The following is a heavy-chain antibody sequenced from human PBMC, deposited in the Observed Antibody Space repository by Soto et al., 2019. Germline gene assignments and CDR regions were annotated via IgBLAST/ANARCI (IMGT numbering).Heavy chain of an antibody. J-gene: IGHJ6*02. CDR1: GYTFASYD. CDR3: ARGRGIAAAGTYYYYHYGMDC. D-gene: IGHD6-13*01. V-gene: IGHV1-8*01. CDR2: MNPNSGNT. Sequence: ASVKVSCKASGYTFASYDINWVRQATRQGLEWMGWMNPNSGNTGYAQKFQGRVTMTRNTSISTAYMELSSMRSEDTAVYYCARGRGIAAAGTYYYYHYGMDCWGQGTRGTVSS.